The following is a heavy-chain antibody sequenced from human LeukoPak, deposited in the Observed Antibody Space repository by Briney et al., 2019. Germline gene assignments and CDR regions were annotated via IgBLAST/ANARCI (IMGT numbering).Heavy chain of an antibody. CDR2: IYYSGST. J-gene: IGHJ4*02. CDR1: GGSISSGDYY. V-gene: IGHV4-30-4*01. CDR3: ARVGDYDSSGYPFDY. D-gene: IGHD3-22*01. Sequence: SETLSLTCTVSGGSISSGDYYWSWIRQPPGKGLEWIGYIYYSGSTYYNPSLKSRVTISVDTSKNQFSLKLSSVTAADTAVCYCARVGDYDSSGYPFDYWGQGTLVTVSS.